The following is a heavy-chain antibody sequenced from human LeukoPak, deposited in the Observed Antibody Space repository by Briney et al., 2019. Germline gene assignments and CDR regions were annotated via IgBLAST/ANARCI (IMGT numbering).Heavy chain of an antibody. CDR2: IWYDGSNK. CDR1: GFTFSSYG. Sequence: GSLRLSCAASGFTFSSYGMHWVRQAPGKGLEWVAVIWYDGSNKYYADSVKGRFTISRDNSKNTLYLQMNSLRAEDTAVYYCARGVGTTYHQYYYGMDVWGQGTTVTVSS. D-gene: IGHD1-1*01. CDR3: ARGVGTTYHQYYYGMDV. J-gene: IGHJ6*02. V-gene: IGHV3-33*01.